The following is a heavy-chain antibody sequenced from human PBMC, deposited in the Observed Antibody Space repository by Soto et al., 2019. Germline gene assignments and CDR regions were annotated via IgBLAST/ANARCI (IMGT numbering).Heavy chain of an antibody. Sequence: ASVKVSCKASGYTFTSYDINWVRQATGQGLEWMGWMNPNSGNTGYAQKFQGRVTMTRNTSISTAYMELSSLKSEDTAVYYCARGITIFGVVPGWGQGTLVTVSS. V-gene: IGHV1-8*01. CDR3: ARGITIFGVVPG. CDR1: GYTFTSYD. CDR2: MNPNSGNT. D-gene: IGHD3-3*01. J-gene: IGHJ4*02.